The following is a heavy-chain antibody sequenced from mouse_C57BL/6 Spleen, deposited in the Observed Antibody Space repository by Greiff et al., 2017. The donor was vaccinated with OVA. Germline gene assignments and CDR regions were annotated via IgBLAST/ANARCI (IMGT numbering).Heavy chain of an antibody. V-gene: IGHV1-81*01. CDR1: GYTFTSYG. Sequence: QVHVKQSGAELARPGASVKLSCKASGYTFTSYGISWVKQRTGQGLEWIGEIYPRSGNTYYNEKFKGKATLTADKSSSTAYMELRSLTSEDSAVYVCARSHYGSSTRYFDVWGTGTTVTVSS. CDR2: IYPRSGNT. CDR3: ARSHYGSSTRYFDV. J-gene: IGHJ1*03. D-gene: IGHD1-1*01.